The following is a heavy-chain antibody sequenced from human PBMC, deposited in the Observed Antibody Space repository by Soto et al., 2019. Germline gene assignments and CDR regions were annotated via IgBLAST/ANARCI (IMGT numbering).Heavy chain of an antibody. CDR3: ARLGDDSGWYFGGFEP. CDR2: IYPGDSDT. V-gene: IGHV5-51*01. Sequence: RGESLKISCKGSGYSFTSYWIGWVRQMPGKGLEWMGIIYPGDSDTRYSPSFQGQVTISADKSISTAYLQWSSLKASDTAMYYCARLGDDSGWYFGGFEPWGQGTLVTVAS. CDR1: GYSFTSYW. J-gene: IGHJ5*02. D-gene: IGHD6-19*01.